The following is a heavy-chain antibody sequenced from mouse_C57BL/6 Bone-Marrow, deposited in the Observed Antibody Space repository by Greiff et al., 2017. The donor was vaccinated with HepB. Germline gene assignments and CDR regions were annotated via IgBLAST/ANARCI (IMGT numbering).Heavy chain of an antibody. CDR1: GFSLTSYG. D-gene: IGHD1-1*01. J-gene: IGHJ1*03. V-gene: IGHV2-5*01. CDR3: AKRAVVALDWYFDV. Sequence: VKLQESGPGLVQPSQSLSITCTVSGFSLTSYGVHWVRQSPGKGLEWLGVIWRGGSTDYNAAFMSRLSITKDNSKSQVFFKMNSLQADDTAIYYCAKRAVVALDWYFDVWGTGTTVTVSS. CDR2: IWRGGST.